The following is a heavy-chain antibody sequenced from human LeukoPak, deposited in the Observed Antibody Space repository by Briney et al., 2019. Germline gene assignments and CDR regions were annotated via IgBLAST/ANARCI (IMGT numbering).Heavy chain of an antibody. Sequence: PGGSLRLSCAASGFTFSSYAMNWVRQAPGKGLEWVSAISGSGGTTYYADSVKGRFTISRDNSKNTLYLQMNSLRAEDTAVYYCARGRLWFGELADAFDIWGQGTMVTVSS. CDR2: ISGSGGTT. J-gene: IGHJ3*02. CDR1: GFTFSSYA. V-gene: IGHV3-23*01. CDR3: ARGRLWFGELADAFDI. D-gene: IGHD3-10*01.